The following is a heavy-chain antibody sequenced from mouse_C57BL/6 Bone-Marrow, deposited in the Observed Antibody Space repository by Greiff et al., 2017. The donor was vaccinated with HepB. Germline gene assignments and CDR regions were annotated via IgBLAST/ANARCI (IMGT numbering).Heavy chain of an antibody. J-gene: IGHJ1*03. V-gene: IGHV1-52*01. Sequence: QVQLQQPGAELVRPGSSVKLSCKASGYTFTSYWMHWVKQRPIQGLEWIGNIDPSDSETHYNQKFKDKATLTVDISSSTAYMQLSSLTSEDSAVYYCAREDWDWYFDVWGTGTTVTVSS. D-gene: IGHD4-1*01. CDR3: AREDWDWYFDV. CDR1: GYTFTSYW. CDR2: IDPSDSET.